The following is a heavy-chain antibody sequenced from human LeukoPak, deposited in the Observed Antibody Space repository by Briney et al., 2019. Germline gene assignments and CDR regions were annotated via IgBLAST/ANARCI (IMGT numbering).Heavy chain of an antibody. CDR2: IYYSGST. D-gene: IGHD1-26*01. CDR1: GGSISSYY. CDR3: ARDRVGPEGSFDY. V-gene: IGHV4-59*01. Sequence: PSETLSLTCTVSGGSISSYYWSWIRQPPGKGLEWIGYIYYSGSTNYNPSLKSRVTISVDTSKNRFSLKLSSVTAADTAVYYCARDRVGPEGSFDYWGQGTLVTVSS. J-gene: IGHJ4*02.